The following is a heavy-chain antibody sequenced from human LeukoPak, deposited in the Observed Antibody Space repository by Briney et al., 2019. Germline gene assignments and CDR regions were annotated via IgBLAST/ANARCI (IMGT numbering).Heavy chain of an antibody. J-gene: IGHJ4*02. V-gene: IGHV4-59*08. D-gene: IGHD6-13*01. CDR2: IYYSGTT. CDR3: ARLGIAAAAYFDY. Sequence: PSETLSLTCTVSGGSISGYYWSWIRQPPGKGLEWIGYIYYSGTTNYNPSLESRVTISVDTSKNQFSLKLNSVTAADTAVYYCARLGIAAAAYFDYWGQGNLVTVSS. CDR1: GGSISGYY.